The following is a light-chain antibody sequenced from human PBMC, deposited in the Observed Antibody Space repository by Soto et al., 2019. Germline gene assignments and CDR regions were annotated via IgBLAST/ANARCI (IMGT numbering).Light chain of an antibody. CDR2: KAS. CDR3: QHYNNYFWA. Sequence: DIQMTQSPSTVSASVGDRVTITCRASQNINTWLAWYQQKPGKAPKLLILKASSLESGVPSRFSGSGSGTEFTVTISSLQPDDLATYDCQHYNNYFWAFGQGTKVDIK. V-gene: IGKV1-5*03. J-gene: IGKJ1*01. CDR1: QNINTW.